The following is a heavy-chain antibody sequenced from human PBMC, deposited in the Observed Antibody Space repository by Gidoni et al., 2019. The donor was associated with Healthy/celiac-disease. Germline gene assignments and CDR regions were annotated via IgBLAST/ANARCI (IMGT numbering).Heavy chain of an antibody. D-gene: IGHD6-6*01. Sequence: QVQLQQWGAGLVKPSETLSLTCAVYGGSFSGYYWGWIRQPPGKGLEWIGEINHSGSTNYNPSLKRRVTISVDTSKNQFSLKLSSVTAADTAVYYCARAPRRGSSSGVWNYFDYWGQGTLVTVSS. CDR2: INHSGST. J-gene: IGHJ4*02. V-gene: IGHV4-34*01. CDR1: GGSFSGYY. CDR3: ARAPRRGSSSGVWNYFDY.